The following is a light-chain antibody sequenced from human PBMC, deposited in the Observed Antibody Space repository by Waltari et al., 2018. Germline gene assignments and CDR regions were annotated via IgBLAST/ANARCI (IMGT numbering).Light chain of an antibody. CDR2: EGS. CDR3: CSFASGSTWV. J-gene: IGLJ3*02. CDR1: SRDLGSYNI. Sequence: QSALTQPASVSGSPGQSITISCTGTSRDLGSYNIVSWYQQNPGKAPKVIIYEGSKRPSGVSYRFSGSKSGNTASLTISGLQAEDEADYYCCSFASGSTWVFGGGTKLTVL. V-gene: IGLV2-23*01.